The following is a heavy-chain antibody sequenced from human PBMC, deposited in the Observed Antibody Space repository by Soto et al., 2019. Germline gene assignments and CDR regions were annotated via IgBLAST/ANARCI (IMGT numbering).Heavy chain of an antibody. V-gene: IGHV1-18*01. CDR2: ISGYNGDT. J-gene: IGHJ6*02. CDR3: XXXGQPPYYXYGLDV. CDR1: GYTFTRYG. Sequence: QGHLVQSGAEVKKPGTSVKVSCKASGYTFTRYGISWVRQAPGQGLEWMGWISGYNGDTNYAQNLQGRVTMTIDTSTXXXXXXXXXXXXXXXXXXXXXXXGQPPYYXYGLDVWGQGTTVTVSS.